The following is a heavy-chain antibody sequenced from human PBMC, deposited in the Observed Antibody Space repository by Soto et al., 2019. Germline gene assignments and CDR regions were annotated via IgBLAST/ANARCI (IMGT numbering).Heavy chain of an antibody. J-gene: IGHJ3*02. D-gene: IGHD2-2*01. CDR1: GGSISSYY. V-gene: IGHV4-59*01. Sequence: QVQLQESGPGLVKPSETLSLTCTVSGGSISSYYWSWIRQPPGKGLEWIGYIYYSGSTNYNPSLKSRVTISVDTSKNQFSLKLSSVTAADTAVYYCARGRGGWFINQLLNDFDIWGQGTMVTVSS. CDR2: IYYSGST. CDR3: ARGRGGWFINQLLNDFDI.